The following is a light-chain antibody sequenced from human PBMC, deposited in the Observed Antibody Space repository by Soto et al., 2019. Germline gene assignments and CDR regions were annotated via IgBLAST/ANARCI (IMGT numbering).Light chain of an antibody. Sequence: EIVLTQSPGTLSLSPGEGATLSCRASQSVTSSYLAWYQQKPGQAPRLLIYGASSRAIDIPHRFSGSGSGTDFTLTINRLEPEDSAVYYCQQYGSSPRTFGQGTKVEIK. CDR2: GAS. J-gene: IGKJ1*01. CDR1: QSVTSSY. V-gene: IGKV3-20*01. CDR3: QQYGSSPRT.